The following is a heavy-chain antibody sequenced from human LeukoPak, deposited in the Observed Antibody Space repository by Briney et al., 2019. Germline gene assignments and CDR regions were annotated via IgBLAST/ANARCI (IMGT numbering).Heavy chain of an antibody. CDR3: AREVYSSGWSSFDY. CDR2: INSDVSST. CDR1: GFTFSSYW. Sequence: GGSLRLSCAASGFTFSSYWMHWVRQAPGKGLVWVSRINSDVSSTIHADSVKGRFTISRDNAKNTLYLQMNSLRAEDTAVYYCAREVYSSGWSSFDYWGQGTLVTVSS. J-gene: IGHJ4*02. V-gene: IGHV3-74*01. D-gene: IGHD6-19*01.